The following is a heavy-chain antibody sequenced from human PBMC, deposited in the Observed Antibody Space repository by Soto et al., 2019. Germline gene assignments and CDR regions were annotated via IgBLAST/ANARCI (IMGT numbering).Heavy chain of an antibody. D-gene: IGHD3-22*01. CDR2: IKQDGSEK. CDR1: GFTFSSYW. V-gene: IGHV3-7*01. Sequence: EVQLVESGGGLVQPGGSLRLSCAASGFTFSSYWMSWVRQAPGKGLEWVANIKQDGSEKYYVDSVKGRFTISRDNAKNSLYLQMNSLRAEDTVVYYCARMAYYYDSSGPREGHAFDIWGQGTMVTVSS. CDR3: ARMAYYYDSSGPREGHAFDI. J-gene: IGHJ3*02.